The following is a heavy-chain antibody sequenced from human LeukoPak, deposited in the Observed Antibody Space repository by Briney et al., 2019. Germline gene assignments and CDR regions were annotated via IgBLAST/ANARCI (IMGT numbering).Heavy chain of an antibody. J-gene: IGHJ4*02. V-gene: IGHV4-39*01. CDR2: IYYSGST. CDR3: ASRSRSSGWYSVLDY. CDR1: GGSISSSSYY. Sequence: PSETLSLTCTVSGGSISSSSYYWGWIRQPPGKGLEWIGSIYYSGSTYYNPSLKSRVTISVDTSKNQFSLKLSSVTAADTAVYYCASRSRSSGWYSVLDYWGQGTLVTVSS. D-gene: IGHD6-19*01.